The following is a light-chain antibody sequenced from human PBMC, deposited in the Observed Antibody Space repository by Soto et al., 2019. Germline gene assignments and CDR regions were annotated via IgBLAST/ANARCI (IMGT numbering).Light chain of an antibody. Sequence: QSVLTQPPSASGTPGQRVTISCSGGSSNIGTNYVYWYQQLPGTAPKLLIYRNHLRSSGVPDRFSASKSGTSASLAISGLRSEDEADYFCAGWDDSLHGLLFGSGTKVTVL. V-gene: IGLV1-47*01. CDR1: SSNIGTNY. CDR3: AGWDDSLHGLL. J-gene: IGLJ1*01. CDR2: RNH.